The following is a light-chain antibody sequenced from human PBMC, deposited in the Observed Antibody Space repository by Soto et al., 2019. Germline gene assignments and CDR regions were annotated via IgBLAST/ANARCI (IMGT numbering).Light chain of an antibody. CDR2: GVT. CDR3: SSDTSASTLLYL. V-gene: IGLV2-14*01. CDR1: SSDVGGYNY. Sequence: QSVLTQPASVSGSPGQSITISCTGTSSDVGGYNYVSSYQQHPGIAPKLLIYGVTNRPSGVSPRFSGSKSRNTASLTISGLQAEDEADYHCSSDTSASTLLYLFGTGTKLTVL. J-gene: IGLJ1*01.